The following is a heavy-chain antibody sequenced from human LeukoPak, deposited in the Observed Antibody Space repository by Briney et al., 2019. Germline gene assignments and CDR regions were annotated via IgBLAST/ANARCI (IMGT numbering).Heavy chain of an antibody. D-gene: IGHD4-17*01. Sequence: GASVKVSCKASGGTFSSYAISWVRQAPGQGLEWMGGIIPIFGTANYAQKFQCRVTITADESTSTAYMELSSLRSEDTAVYYCARSDYGDYNFDYWGQGTLVTVSS. CDR2: IIPIFGTA. CDR1: GGTFSSYA. V-gene: IGHV1-69*13. CDR3: ARSDYGDYNFDY. J-gene: IGHJ4*02.